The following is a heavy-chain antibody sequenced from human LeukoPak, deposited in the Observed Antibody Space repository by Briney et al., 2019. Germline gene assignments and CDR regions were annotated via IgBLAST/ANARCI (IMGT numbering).Heavy chain of an antibody. J-gene: IGHJ4*02. CDR2: ISSGSTI. V-gene: IGHV3-69-1*01. D-gene: IGHD1-26*01. Sequence: GGSLRLSCAASGFTFSDYYMNWIRQAPGKGLEWVSYISSGSTIYYADSVKGRFTISRDNAKNSLYLQMNSLRAEDTAVYYCASVGDGDFDYWGQGTLVTVSS. CDR1: GFTFSDYY. CDR3: ASVGDGDFDY.